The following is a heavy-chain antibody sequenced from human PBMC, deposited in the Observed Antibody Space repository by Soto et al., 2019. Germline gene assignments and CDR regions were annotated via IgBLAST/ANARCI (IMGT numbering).Heavy chain of an antibody. CDR2: IYWDDDK. D-gene: IGHD4-17*01. CDR1: GFSLSTYHMG. Sequence: KESGPTLVRPAQTLTLTCDFSGFSLSTYHMGVAWIRQPPGKALEWLALIYWDDDKRYSPSLKDRLAISKGTSSNQVVLTITNVDPGYTATYFCAHAGDYDLLTFDHWGPGTLVTVSS. V-gene: IGHV2-5*02. J-gene: IGHJ4*02. CDR3: AHAGDYDLLTFDH.